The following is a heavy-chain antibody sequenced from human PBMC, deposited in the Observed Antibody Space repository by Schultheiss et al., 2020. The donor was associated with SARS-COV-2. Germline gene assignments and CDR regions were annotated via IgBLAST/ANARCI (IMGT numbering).Heavy chain of an antibody. J-gene: IGHJ3*02. CDR3: ASSRYSYVAAFDI. D-gene: IGHD5-18*01. V-gene: IGHV1-2*02. CDR1: GYTFNSNY. Sequence: ASVKVSCKASGYTFNSNYIHWVRQAPGQGLEWMGWINPNSGGTNYAQKFQGRVTMTTDTSTSTAYMELSRLRSDDTAVYYCASSRYSYVAAFDIWGQGTMVTVSS. CDR2: INPNSGGT.